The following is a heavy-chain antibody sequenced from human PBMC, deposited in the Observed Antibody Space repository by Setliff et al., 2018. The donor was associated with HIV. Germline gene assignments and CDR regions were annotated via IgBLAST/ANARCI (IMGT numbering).Heavy chain of an antibody. CDR2: IYYSGGI. J-gene: IGHJ4*02. V-gene: IGHV4-39*07. CDR1: GGSISSSNYY. D-gene: IGHD6-19*01. CDR3: ARANLYSSGPLDY. Sequence: SETLSLTCTVSGGSISSSNYYWGWIRQPPGKGLEWIGSIYYSGGIYYNPSLKSRVTLSIDTSKNQFSLRLTFLAAADTAVYFCARANLYSSGPLDYWGQGRLVTVSS.